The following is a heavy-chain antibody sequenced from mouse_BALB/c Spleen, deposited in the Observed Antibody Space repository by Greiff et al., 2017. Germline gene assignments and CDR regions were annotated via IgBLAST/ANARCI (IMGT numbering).Heavy chain of an antibody. V-gene: IGHV6-6*02. J-gene: IGHJ2*01. Sequence: EVKLEESGGGLVQPGGSMKLSCVAFGFTFSNYWMNWVRQSPEKGLEWVAEIRLKSNNYATHYAESVKGRFTISRDDSKSSVYLQMNNLRAEDTGIYYCTRMDGYYYWGQGTTLTVSS. CDR1: GFTFSNYW. CDR3: TRMDGYYY. D-gene: IGHD2-3*01. CDR2: IRLKSNNYAT.